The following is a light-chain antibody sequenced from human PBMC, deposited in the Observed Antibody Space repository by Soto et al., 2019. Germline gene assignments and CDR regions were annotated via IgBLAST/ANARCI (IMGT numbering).Light chain of an antibody. CDR1: NLGNKY. CDR2: QDT. V-gene: IGLV3-1*01. CDR3: QAWDSSTVV. J-gene: IGLJ2*01. Sequence: SYELTQPPSVSVSPGQTASMTCSGDNLGNKYACWYQQKPGQSPVLVIYQDTKRPSGIPERFSGSNSGNTATLTISATQAMDEADYYCQAWDSSTVVFGGGTKLTVL.